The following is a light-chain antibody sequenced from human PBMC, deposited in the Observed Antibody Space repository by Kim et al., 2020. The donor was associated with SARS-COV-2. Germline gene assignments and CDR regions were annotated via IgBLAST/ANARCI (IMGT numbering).Light chain of an antibody. Sequence: QSALTQPASVSGSPGQTISISCTGTSNDVGGYNSVSWYQQYPGRVPTLMIYDVTKQPSGVSHRFSGSKSGNTASLTISGLQTGDEAHYYCTSYTSSRTWVFGGGTQLTVL. CDR1: SNDVGGYNS. CDR3: TSYTSSRTWV. CDR2: DVT. J-gene: IGLJ3*02. V-gene: IGLV2-14*03.